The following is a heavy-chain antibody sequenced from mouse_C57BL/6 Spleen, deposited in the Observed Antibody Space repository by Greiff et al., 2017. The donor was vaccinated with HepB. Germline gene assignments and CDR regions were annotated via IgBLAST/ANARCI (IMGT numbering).Heavy chain of an antibody. D-gene: IGHD3-2*02. CDR3: ARSQLRLPSYYFDY. Sequence: VQLQQSGAELARPGASVKLSCKASGYTFTSYGISWVKQRTGQGLEWIGEIYPRSGNTYYNEKFKGKATLTADKSSSTAYMELRSLTSEDSAVYFCARSQLRLPSYYFDYWGQGTTLTVSS. V-gene: IGHV1-81*01. CDR2: IYPRSGNT. CDR1: GYTFTSYG. J-gene: IGHJ2*01.